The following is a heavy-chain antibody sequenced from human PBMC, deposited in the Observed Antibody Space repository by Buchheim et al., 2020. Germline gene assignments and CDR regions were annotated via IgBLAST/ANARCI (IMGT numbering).Heavy chain of an antibody. Sequence: EVQLVQSGGGLVRSGGSLRLSCAASGFTFRTFVMSWVRQAPGKGLEWVSAISGSGGSAYYADSVRGRFTISRDNSKTTLYLQMSSLRAEDTAVYYCARNYYYYAMDVWGQGTT. CDR2: ISGSGGSA. CDR3: ARNYYYYAMDV. CDR1: GFTFRTFV. J-gene: IGHJ6*02. V-gene: IGHV3-23*04.